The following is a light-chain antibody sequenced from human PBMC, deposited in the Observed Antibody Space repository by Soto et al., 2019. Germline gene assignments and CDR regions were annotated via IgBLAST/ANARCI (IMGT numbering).Light chain of an antibody. CDR1: QSVTSTY. CDR3: QQYNTWPLT. CDR2: GAS. Sequence: EIVLTQSPVTLSLSPGERATLSCRASQSVTSTYLAWYQQKPGQSPRLIIYGASTRATGIPARFSGSGSGTEFTLTISSLQSEDFAVYYCQQYNTWPLTFGGGTKVEIK. V-gene: IGKV3-15*01. J-gene: IGKJ4*01.